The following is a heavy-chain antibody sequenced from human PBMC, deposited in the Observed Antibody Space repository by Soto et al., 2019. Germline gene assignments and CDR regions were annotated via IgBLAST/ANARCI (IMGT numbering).Heavy chain of an antibody. CDR2: MYYNVST. CDR1: GSSISSSGYY. CDR3: ARGTLTSYFDY. J-gene: IGHJ4*02. Sequence: SETLSLTCIVSGSSISSSGYYWGWIRQPPGKGLEWIASMYYNVSTNYNPSLKSRVTVSVDTSKNQFSLKLSSVTAADTAVYYCARGTLTSYFDYWGQGTLVTVSS. V-gene: IGHV4-39*07.